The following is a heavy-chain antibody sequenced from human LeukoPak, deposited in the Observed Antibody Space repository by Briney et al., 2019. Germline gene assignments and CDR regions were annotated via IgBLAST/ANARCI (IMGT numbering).Heavy chain of an antibody. CDR3: AKDRTGSSSWDFDY. CDR1: GFTFDDYA. J-gene: IGHJ4*02. V-gene: IGHV3-9*03. D-gene: IGHD6-13*01. CDR2: ISWDSGSI. Sequence: GGSLRLSCAASGFTFDDYAMHWVRQAPRKGLEWVSGISWDSGSIGYADSVKGRFTISRDNAKNSLYLQMNSLRAEDMALYYCAKDRTGSSSWDFDYWGQGTLVTVSS.